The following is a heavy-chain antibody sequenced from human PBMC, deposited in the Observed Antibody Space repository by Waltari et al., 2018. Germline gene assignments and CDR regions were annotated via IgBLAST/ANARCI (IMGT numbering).Heavy chain of an antibody. D-gene: IGHD6-13*01. CDR3: AKWGGPGIAAIHYFDY. CDR1: GGTFSTFT. CDR2: IIPMVGIA. J-gene: IGHJ4*02. Sequence: QVQLVQSGAEVKKPGSSVKVSCKASGGTFSTFTFSWVRQAPGQGLEWMGRIIPMVGIAKYAQQFQGRVTITAEKSTSTVYMELSSLRSEDTAVYYCAKWGGPGIAAIHYFDYWGQGTLVTVSS. V-gene: IGHV1-69*02.